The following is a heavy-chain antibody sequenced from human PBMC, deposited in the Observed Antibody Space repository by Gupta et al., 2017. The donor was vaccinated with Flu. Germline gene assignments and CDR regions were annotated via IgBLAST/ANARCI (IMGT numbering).Heavy chain of an antibody. D-gene: IGHD1-26*01. CDR1: GYAFTRHH. CDR2: IKPAFGGP. J-gene: IGHJ4*02. Sequence: QEQLVQSGAEVKKPGTSVKVSCKASGYAFTRHHIHWVRQAPGQGLEWMGRIKPAFGGPNYSQKFQGRVTVTSDTSISTVYMELSSLTSDDTAIYYCARQGTPGALDNWGQGTLVTVSS. V-gene: IGHV1-2*06. CDR3: ARQGTPGALDN.